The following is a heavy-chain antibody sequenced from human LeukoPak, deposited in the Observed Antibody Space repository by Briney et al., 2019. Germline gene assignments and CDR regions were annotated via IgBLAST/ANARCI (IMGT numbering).Heavy chain of an antibody. D-gene: IGHD4-23*01. CDR1: GFTFDDYG. CDR3: ARGTTVVTHNYFDY. V-gene: IGHV3-20*04. J-gene: IGHJ4*02. Sequence: GGSLRLSCAASGFTFDDYGMSWVRQAPGKGLEWVSGINWNGGSTGYADSVKGRFTISRDNAKNSLYLQMNSLRAEDTALYYCARGTTVVTHNYFDYWGQGTLVTVSS. CDR2: INWNGGST.